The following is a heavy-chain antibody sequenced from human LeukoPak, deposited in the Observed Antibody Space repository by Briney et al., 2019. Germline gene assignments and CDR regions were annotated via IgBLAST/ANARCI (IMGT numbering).Heavy chain of an antibody. CDR3: ARLLRPGGRKGDAFDI. Sequence: SETLSLTCTVSGGSISGHHWTWIRQPPGTGMEWIGYFYDSGDFNYNPSLKSRVTISIDVSNNQFSLRMSPVTAADTAMDYCARLLRPGGRKGDAFDIWGQGTLVTVSS. CDR2: FYDSGDF. D-gene: IGHD1-26*01. J-gene: IGHJ3*02. CDR1: GGSISGHH. V-gene: IGHV4-59*08.